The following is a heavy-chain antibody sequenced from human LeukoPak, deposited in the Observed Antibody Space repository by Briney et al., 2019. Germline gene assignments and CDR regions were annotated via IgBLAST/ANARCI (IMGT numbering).Heavy chain of an antibody. CDR3: ARADSSGWYSLDY. V-gene: IGHV4-59*01. CDR1: GGSISSYY. J-gene: IGHJ4*02. CDR2: IYYSGST. D-gene: IGHD6-19*01. Sequence: SSETLSLTCTVSGGSISSYYWSWIRQPPGKGLEWIGYIYYSGSTNYNPSLKSRVTISVDTSKNQFSLKLSSVTAADTAVYYCARADSSGWYSLDYWGREPWSPSPQ.